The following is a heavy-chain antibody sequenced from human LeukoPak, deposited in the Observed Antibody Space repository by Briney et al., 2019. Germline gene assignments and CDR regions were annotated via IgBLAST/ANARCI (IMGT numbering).Heavy chain of an antibody. CDR1: GFTFSSYG. D-gene: IGHD2-2*01. V-gene: IGHV3-33*01. CDR2: IWYDGSNK. J-gene: IGHJ6*02. Sequence: GGSLRLSCAASGFTFSSYGMHWVRQAPGKGLEWVAVIWYDGSNKYYAVSVKGRFTISRDNSKNTLYLQMNSLRAEDTAVYYCASERGVCSSTSCYVGYYGMDVWGQGTTVTVSS. CDR3: ASERGVCSSTSCYVGYYGMDV.